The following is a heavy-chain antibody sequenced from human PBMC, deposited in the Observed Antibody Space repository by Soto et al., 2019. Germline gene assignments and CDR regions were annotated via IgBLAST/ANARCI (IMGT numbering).Heavy chain of an antibody. CDR3: ARGYCSNGVCYRYIDL. J-gene: IGHJ2*01. V-gene: IGHV3-72*01. D-gene: IGHD2-8*01. CDR1: VFTFSDHY. Sequence: GGALRLSCAAPVFTFSDHYMDWVRQAPGKGLEWVGRTRNKANSYTTEYAASVKGRFTISRDDSKNSLYLQMNSLKTEDTAVYYCARGYCSNGVCYRYIDLWGRGTLVTVSS. CDR2: TRNKANSYTT.